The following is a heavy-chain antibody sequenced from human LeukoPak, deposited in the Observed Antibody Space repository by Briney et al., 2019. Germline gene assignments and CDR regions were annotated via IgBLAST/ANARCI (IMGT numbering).Heavy chain of an antibody. CDR1: GYTFTSCG. CDR3: ARGEGETAMVTNFDY. V-gene: IGHV7-4-1*02. Sequence: GASVKVSCKASGYTFTSCGMNWVRQAPGQGLEWMGWINTNTGNPTYAQGFTGRFVFSLDTSVSTAYLQISSLKAEDTAVYYCARGEGETAMVTNFDYWGQGTLVTVSS. D-gene: IGHD5-18*01. CDR2: INTNTGNP. J-gene: IGHJ4*02.